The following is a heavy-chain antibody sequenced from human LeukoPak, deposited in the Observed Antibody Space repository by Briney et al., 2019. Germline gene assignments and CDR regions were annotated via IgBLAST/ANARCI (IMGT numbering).Heavy chain of an antibody. J-gene: IGHJ3*02. CDR2: LKEDGSEK. CDR3: ARDGPPRTAFDI. Sequence: GGSLRLSCAAWMFILGTYWKSWVRQAPGKGLGSVAILKEDGSEKFYVDSVKGRFTISGDNAKNSLYLVMMGLTCEGMAVYYCARDGPPRTAFDIWGQGTMVTVSS. CDR1: MFILGTYW. V-gene: IGHV3-7*01.